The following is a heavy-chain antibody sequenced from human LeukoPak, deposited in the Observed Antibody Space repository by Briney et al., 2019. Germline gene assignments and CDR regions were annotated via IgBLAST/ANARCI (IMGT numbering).Heavy chain of an antibody. CDR1: SGSISSYY. J-gene: IGHJ4*02. CDR3: ARQIASAGTAGFDF. V-gene: IGHV4-4*07. Sequence: PSETLSLTCTVSSGSISSYYWSWIRQPAGKGLERIGRIYSTGSTNYNPSLKSRVTMSVDTSKNQSSLRLRSVTAADTAVYYCARQIASAGTAGFDFWGQGALVTVSS. CDR2: IYSTGST. D-gene: IGHD6-13*01.